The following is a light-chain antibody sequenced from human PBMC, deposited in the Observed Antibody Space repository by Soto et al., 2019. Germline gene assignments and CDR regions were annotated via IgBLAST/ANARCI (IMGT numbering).Light chain of an antibody. V-gene: IGKV3-20*01. CDR2: DAS. J-gene: IGKJ1*01. CDR1: QSVGRT. CDR3: QQYDTSPPT. Sequence: EIVLTQSPATLSLSPGERATLSCRASQSVGRTLAWFQQKPGQAPRLLIYDASNRATGIPARFTGSGSGTDFTLTISRLEPEDSARYSCQQYDTSPPTFGQGTKVDIK.